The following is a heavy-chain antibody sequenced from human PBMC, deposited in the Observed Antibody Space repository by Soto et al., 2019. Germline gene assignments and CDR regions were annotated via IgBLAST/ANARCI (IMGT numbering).Heavy chain of an antibody. CDR2: TYWNNDN. V-gene: IGHV2-5*01. J-gene: IGHJ4*02. D-gene: IGHD3-16*02. Sequence: QITLKESGPTLVKPTQTLTLTCTFSGFSLSTTGMGVGWIRQPPGKALEWLALTYWNNDNRYSPSLKSRLSITRDTSKNQVVLTMTNMSPVDTATYFCVHRRKIYDFVWGDYRYDCFDYWGQGSLVTVSS. CDR3: VHRRKIYDFVWGDYRYDCFDY. CDR1: GFSLSTTGMG.